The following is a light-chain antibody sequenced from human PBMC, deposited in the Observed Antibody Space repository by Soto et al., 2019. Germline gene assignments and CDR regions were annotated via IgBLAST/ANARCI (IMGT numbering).Light chain of an antibody. V-gene: IGKV1-5*03. CDR2: KAS. CDR3: QHYYSYST. J-gene: IGKJ1*01. CDR1: QSISNS. Sequence: DIQMTQSPSTLSASVGEKVTITCRARQSISNSLAWYQQKPGKAHNLLIYKASISERAGTSRFSGSGSGTEFILRIRSVQTVDVATSYYQHYYSYSTYDQGTKVEIK.